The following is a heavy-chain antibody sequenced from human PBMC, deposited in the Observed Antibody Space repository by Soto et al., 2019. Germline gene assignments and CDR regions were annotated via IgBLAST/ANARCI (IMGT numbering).Heavy chain of an antibody. J-gene: IGHJ4*02. CDR3: ARSMTTVVTLDY. V-gene: IGHV4-39*01. Sequence: QLQLQESGPGLVKPSETLSLTCTVSGGSISSSSYYWGWIRQPPGKGLEWIGSIYYSGSTYYNPSLKSRVTISVDTSKNQFSLKLSSVPAADTAVYYCARSMTTVVTLDYWGQGTLVTVSS. CDR2: IYYSGST. CDR1: GGSISSSSYY. D-gene: IGHD4-17*01.